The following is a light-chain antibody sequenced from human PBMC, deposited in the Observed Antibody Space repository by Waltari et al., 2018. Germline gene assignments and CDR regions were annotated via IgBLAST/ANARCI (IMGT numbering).Light chain of an antibody. CDR3: QAWDSSTASYV. V-gene: IGLV3-1*01. CDR1: KLGDKY. CDR2: QDS. Sequence: SYELTQPHPVSVPPGQTASITCSGDKLGDKYACWYQQKPGQSPVLVIYQDSKRPSGIPERFSGSNSGNTATLTISGTQAMDEADYYCQAWDSSTASYVFGTGTKVTVL. J-gene: IGLJ1*01.